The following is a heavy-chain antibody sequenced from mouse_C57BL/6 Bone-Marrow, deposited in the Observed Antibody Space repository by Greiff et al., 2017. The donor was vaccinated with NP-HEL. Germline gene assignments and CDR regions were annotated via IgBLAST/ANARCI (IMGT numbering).Heavy chain of an antibody. CDR1: GYTFTSYW. V-gene: IGHV1-5*01. CDR3: TGITTVVAPFAY. D-gene: IGHD1-1*01. Sequence: EVQLQQSGTVLARPGASVKMSCKTSGYTFTSYWMHWVKQRPGQGLEWIGAIYPGNSDTSYNQKFKGKAKLTAVTSASTAYMELSSLTNEDSAVYYCTGITTVVAPFAYWGQGTLVTVSA. J-gene: IGHJ3*01. CDR2: IYPGNSDT.